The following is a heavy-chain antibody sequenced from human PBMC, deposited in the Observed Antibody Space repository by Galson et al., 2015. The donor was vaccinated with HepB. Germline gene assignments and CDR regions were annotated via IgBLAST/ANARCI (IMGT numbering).Heavy chain of an antibody. J-gene: IGHJ5*02. CDR1: GFTFSSYN. Sequence: SLRLSCAASGFTFSSYNMNWVRQAPGKGLEWVSSISTSSTYIYYADSVKGRFTISRDNAKNSLYLQMNSLRAEDTAVYYCASRLWFDPWGQGTLVTVSS. CDR2: ISTSSTYI. CDR3: ASRLWFDP. V-gene: IGHV3-21*01. D-gene: IGHD4-11*01.